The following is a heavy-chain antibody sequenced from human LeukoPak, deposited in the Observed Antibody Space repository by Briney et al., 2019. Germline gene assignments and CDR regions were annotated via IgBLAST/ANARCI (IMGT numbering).Heavy chain of an antibody. CDR3: ARHVTMIVVQSSRRNWFDP. D-gene: IGHD3-22*01. Sequence: SETLSLTCTVSGGSISSYYWSWIRQPPGKGLEWTGYIYYSGSTYYNPSLKGRVTISVDTSKNQFSLKLSSVTAADTAVYYCARHVTMIVVQSSRRNWFDPWGQGTLVTVSS. CDR2: IYYSGST. V-gene: IGHV4-59*08. CDR1: GGSISSYY. J-gene: IGHJ5*02.